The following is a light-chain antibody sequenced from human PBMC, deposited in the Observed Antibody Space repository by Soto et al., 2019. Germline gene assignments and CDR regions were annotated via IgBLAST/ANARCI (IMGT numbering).Light chain of an antibody. J-gene: IGKJ4*01. Sequence: EIVMTQSPATLSVSPGERATLSCRASQNIHKNLAWFQQKPGQAPTFLIYVASTMATGIPARFSGSGSGTEFTLTISSLQSEDFAVYYCHQYDDWSLTFGGGTKVDIK. CDR1: QNIHKN. CDR2: VAS. CDR3: HQYDDWSLT. V-gene: IGKV3-15*01.